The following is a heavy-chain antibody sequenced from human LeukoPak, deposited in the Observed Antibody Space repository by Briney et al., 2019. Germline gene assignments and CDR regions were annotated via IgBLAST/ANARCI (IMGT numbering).Heavy chain of an antibody. CDR1: GGSISSGSYY. V-gene: IGHV4-61*02. Sequence: SETLSLTCTVSGGSISSGSYYWSWIRQPAGKGLEWIGRIYTSGSTNYNPSLKSRVTISVDTSKNQFSLKLSSVTAADTAVYYCARDVPLWSGYYRYYYMDVWGKGTTVTVSS. CDR3: ARDVPLWSGYYRYYYMDV. J-gene: IGHJ6*03. D-gene: IGHD3-3*01. CDR2: IYTSGST.